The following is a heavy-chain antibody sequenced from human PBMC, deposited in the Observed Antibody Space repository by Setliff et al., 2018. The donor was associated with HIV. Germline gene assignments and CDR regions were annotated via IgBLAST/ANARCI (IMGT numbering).Heavy chain of an antibody. J-gene: IGHJ1*01. V-gene: IGHV1-8*02. Sequence: GASVKVSCKASGYTFTSYDINWVRQATGQGLEWMGWINPNSGNTGYAQKFQGRVAMTRDTSINTVYMELSSLRSEDTAVYYCARDSNAPYFQYWGQGTLVTSPQ. CDR3: ARDSNAPYFQY. CDR1: GYTFTSYD. CDR2: INPNSGNT. D-gene: IGHD1-1*01.